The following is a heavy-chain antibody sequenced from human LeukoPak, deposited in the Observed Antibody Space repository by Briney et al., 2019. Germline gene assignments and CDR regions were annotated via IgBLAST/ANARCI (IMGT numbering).Heavy chain of an antibody. V-gene: IGHV3-30-3*01. CDR1: GFTFSSYA. CDR3: ARDSGSGSYSGY. J-gene: IGHJ4*02. CDR2: ISYDGSNK. Sequence: GGSLRLSCAASGFTFSSYAMHWVRQAPGKGLEWVAVISYDGSNKYYADSVKGRFTISRDNSKNTLYLQMNSLRAEDTAVYYCARDSGSGSYSGYWGLGTLVTVSS. D-gene: IGHD3-10*01.